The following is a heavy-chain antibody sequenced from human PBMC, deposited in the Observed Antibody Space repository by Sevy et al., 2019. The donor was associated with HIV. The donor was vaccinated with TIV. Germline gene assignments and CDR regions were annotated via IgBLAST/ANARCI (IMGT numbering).Heavy chain of an antibody. D-gene: IGHD3-16*01. J-gene: IGHJ6*03. CDR1: GGTLSNYA. Sequence: ASVKVSCKASGGTLSNYAISWVRQAPGQGLEWMGGIIPIFGAASYAQKFQGRATITADESTSTVYMELSSLRSEDTAVYYCARGGGMRSYYYYYMDVWGKGTTVTVSS. V-gene: IGHV1-69*13. CDR2: IIPIFGAA. CDR3: ARGGGMRSYYYYYMDV.